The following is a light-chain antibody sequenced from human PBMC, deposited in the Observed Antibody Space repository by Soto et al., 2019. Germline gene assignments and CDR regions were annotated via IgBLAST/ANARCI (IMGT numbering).Light chain of an antibody. CDR2: DAF. J-gene: IGKJ4*01. CDR1: QTVDNY. Sequence: EIVLTQSPATLSLSPGERATLSCRASQTVDNYLHWYQQKPGQAPRLLIYDAFYRAAGVPARFSGVGSGTDFTLTISSLEPEDCAFYYCQQRKNWPLTFGGGTRVEI. CDR3: QQRKNWPLT. V-gene: IGKV3-11*01.